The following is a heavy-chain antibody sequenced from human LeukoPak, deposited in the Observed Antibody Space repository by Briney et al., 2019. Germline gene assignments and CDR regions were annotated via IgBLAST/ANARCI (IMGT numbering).Heavy chain of an antibody. V-gene: IGHV3-23*01. J-gene: IGHJ4*02. CDR1: GFTFSNYV. Sequence: GGSLRLSCAASGFTFSNYVMNWVRQAPGKGLEWVSGISGTGGTTYYADSVKGRFTISRDNAKNSLYLQMNSLRAEDTAVYYCARGSTYYDSSGQVPFDYWGQGTLVTVSS. CDR2: ISGTGGTT. D-gene: IGHD3-22*01. CDR3: ARGSTYYDSSGQVPFDY.